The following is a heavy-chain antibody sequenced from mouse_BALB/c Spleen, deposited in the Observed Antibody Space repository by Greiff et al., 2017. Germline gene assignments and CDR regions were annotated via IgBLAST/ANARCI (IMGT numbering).Heavy chain of an antibody. CDR1: GFTFGDYY. V-gene: IGHV5-4*02. D-gene: IGHD2-3*01. CDR3: ARDKDGIGY. J-gene: IGHJ2*01. CDR2: ISDGGSYT. Sequence: EVHLVESGGGLVKPGGSLKLSCAASGFTFGDYYMYWVRQTPEKRLEWVATISDGGSYTYYPDSVKGRFTISRDNAKNNLYLQMSSLKSEDTAMYYCARDKDGIGYWGQGTTLTVSS.